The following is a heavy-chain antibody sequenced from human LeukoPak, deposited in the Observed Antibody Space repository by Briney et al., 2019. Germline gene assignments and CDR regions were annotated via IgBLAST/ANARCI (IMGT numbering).Heavy chain of an antibody. CDR2: ISDSGST. J-gene: IGHJ5*02. D-gene: IGHD3-22*01. Sequence: KPSETPSLTCAVNGGSFSYYYWTWIRQPPGKGLEWLGEISDSGSTNYNPSLMSRVTISVDTSKRQFSLKMRSVTAADTAMYYCARSADYYDTVDPWGQGTLVTVSS. CDR1: GGSFSYYY. V-gene: IGHV4-34*01. CDR3: ARSADYYDTVDP.